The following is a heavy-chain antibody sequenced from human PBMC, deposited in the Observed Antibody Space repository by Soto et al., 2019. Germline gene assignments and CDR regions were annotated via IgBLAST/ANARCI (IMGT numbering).Heavy chain of an antibody. Sequence: SETLSLTCAVSGGSISSGGYSWSWIRQPPGKGLEWIGYIYHSGSTYYNPSLKSRVTISVDRSKNQFSLKLSSVTAADTAVYYCARAGDCSGGSCYYFDYRGQGTLVTVSS. CDR1: GGSISSGGYS. V-gene: IGHV4-30-2*01. D-gene: IGHD2-15*01. CDR3: ARAGDCSGGSCYYFDY. CDR2: IYHSGST. J-gene: IGHJ4*02.